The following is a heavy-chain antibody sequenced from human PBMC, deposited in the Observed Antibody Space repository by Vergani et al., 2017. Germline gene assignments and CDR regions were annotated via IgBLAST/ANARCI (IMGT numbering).Heavy chain of an antibody. V-gene: IGHV3-21*01. J-gene: IGHJ4*02. CDR3: AKDLSSSGRVYYFDY. Sequence: EVQLVESGGGLVKPGGSLRLSCAASGFTFSSYSMNWVRQAPGKGLEWVSSISSSSSYIYYADSVKGRFTISRDNAKNSLYLQMNSLRAEDTAVYYCAKDLSSSGRVYYFDYWGQGTLVTVSS. D-gene: IGHD6-13*01. CDR2: ISSSSSYI. CDR1: GFTFSSYS.